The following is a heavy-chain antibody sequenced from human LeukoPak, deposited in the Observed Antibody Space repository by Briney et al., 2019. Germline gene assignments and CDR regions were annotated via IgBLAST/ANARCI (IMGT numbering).Heavy chain of an antibody. CDR1: GFTFSSYW. J-gene: IGHJ4*02. Sequence: GGSLRLSCAASGFTFSSYWMSWVRQAPGKGLEGVANIKQDGSEKYYVDSVKGRFTISRDNAKNSLYLQMNSLRAEDTAVYYCARGSSVAGTDFDYWGQGTLVTVSS. CDR2: IKQDGSEK. CDR3: ARGSSVAGTDFDY. D-gene: IGHD6-19*01. V-gene: IGHV3-7*01.